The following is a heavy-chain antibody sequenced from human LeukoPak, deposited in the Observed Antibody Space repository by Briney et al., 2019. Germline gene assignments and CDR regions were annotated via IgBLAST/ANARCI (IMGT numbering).Heavy chain of an antibody. V-gene: IGHV4-59*01. CDR2: IYYSGST. Sequence: PETLSLTCTFSDGSISSYFWSWIRQPPGKGLEWIGYIYYSGSTNYNPSLKSRVTISVDTSKNQFSLKLSSVTAADTAVYYCARALSPYYYDSSGYYFDYWGQGTLVTVSS. D-gene: IGHD3-22*01. J-gene: IGHJ4*02. CDR3: ARALSPYYYDSSGYYFDY. CDR1: DGSISSYF.